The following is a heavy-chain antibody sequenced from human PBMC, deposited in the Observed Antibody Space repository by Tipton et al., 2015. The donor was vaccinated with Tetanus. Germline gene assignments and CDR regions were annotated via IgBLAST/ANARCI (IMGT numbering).Heavy chain of an antibody. CDR3: ARDELFFSGGEDHAAFDI. J-gene: IGHJ3*02. CDR2: VSYSGRT. D-gene: IGHD3-10*01. V-gene: IGHV4-61*08. CDR1: GGSIRSGDHQ. Sequence: TLSLTCTVSGGSIRSGDHQWNWIRQPPGKGLEWLAYVSYSGRTNSNYFLKSRVTISVDTSKNQFSLKLTSVTTADTAVYFCARDELFFSGGEDHAAFDIWGQGTLVTVSS.